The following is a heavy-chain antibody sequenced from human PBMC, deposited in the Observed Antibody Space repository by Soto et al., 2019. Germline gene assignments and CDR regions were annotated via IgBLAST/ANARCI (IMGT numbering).Heavy chain of an antibody. D-gene: IGHD3-16*02. J-gene: IGHJ4*02. CDR1: GYTFTGYY. CDR2: INPNSGGT. CDR3: AREGRYYDYIWGSYRSYYFDY. V-gene: IGHV1-2*04. Sequence: QVQLVQSGAEVKKPGASVKVSCKASGYTFTGYYMHWVRQAPGQGLEWMGWINPNSGGTNYAQKFQGWVTMTRETSIRTAYMELSRLRSDDTAVYYCAREGRYYDYIWGSYRSYYFDYWGQGTLVTVSS.